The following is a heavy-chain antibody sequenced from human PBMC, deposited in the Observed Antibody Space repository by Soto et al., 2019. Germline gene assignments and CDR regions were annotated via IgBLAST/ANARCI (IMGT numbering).Heavy chain of an antibody. CDR2: SSYDGRET. D-gene: IGHD3-10*01. Sequence: GGSLRLSCAASDFDFSSYGIHWVRQAPGKGLEWVAASSYDGRETFYADSAKGRFTVSKEMSKNTAFLQMNALRHEDTAVYFCARDSGCPILHFDNWGQGTPVTVSS. J-gene: IGHJ4*02. CDR3: ARDSGCPILHFDN. CDR1: DFDFSSYG. V-gene: IGHV3-30*03.